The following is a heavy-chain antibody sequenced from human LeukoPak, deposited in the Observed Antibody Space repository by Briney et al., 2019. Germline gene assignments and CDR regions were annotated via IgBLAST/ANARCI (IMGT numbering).Heavy chain of an antibody. J-gene: IGHJ6*03. V-gene: IGHV3-23*01. Sequence: GGSLRLSCTASGFTFTNYAVNWVRQVPGQGLVWVSAVSAGGDNTYYADFVKGRFTISRDNSNNTLFLQMNSLRAEDTAIYYCAKDSQYDFVWGSYHYTGYYYMDVWGKGTTVTVSS. CDR3: AKDSQYDFVWGSYHYTGYYYMDV. CDR2: VSAGGDNT. CDR1: GFTFTNYA. D-gene: IGHD3-16*02.